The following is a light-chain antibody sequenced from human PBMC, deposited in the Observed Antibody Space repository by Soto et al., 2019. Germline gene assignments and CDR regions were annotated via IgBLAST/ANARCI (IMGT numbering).Light chain of an antibody. CDR3: QQSYSTSWT. V-gene: IGKV1-39*01. J-gene: IGKJ1*01. CDR1: QSISSY. CDR2: AAS. Sequence: TQSPATLSLSPGERVTITCRASQSISSYLNWYQQKPGKAPKLLIYAASSLQSGVPSRFSGSGSGTDFTLTISSLQPEDFATYYCQQSYSTSWTFGQGTKVEIK.